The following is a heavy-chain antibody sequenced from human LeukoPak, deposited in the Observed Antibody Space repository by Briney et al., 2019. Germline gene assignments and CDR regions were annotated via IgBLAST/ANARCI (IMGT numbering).Heavy chain of an antibody. CDR3: SREITSIAGALACDY. CDR2: IYYSGST. CDR1: GGSISSGDYY. V-gene: IGHV4-30-4*08. J-gene: IGHJ4*02. Sequence: SQTLSLTCTVSGGSISSGDYYWSWIRQPPGKGLEWIGYIYYSGSTNYNPSLKSRVTMSVDTSKNQFSLRLTSVTAADTAEYYCSREITSIAGALACDYWGQGTLVTVSS. D-gene: IGHD1-26*01.